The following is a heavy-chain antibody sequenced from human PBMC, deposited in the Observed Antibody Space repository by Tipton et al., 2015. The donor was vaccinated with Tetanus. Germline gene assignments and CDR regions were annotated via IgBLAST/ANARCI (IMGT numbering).Heavy chain of an antibody. J-gene: IGHJ4*02. Sequence: QVQLVQSGAEVKKPGASVKVSCKGSGYTFSKFDMYWVRQAPGQRLEWVGSMNADNGNTKYSEKFQGRVTITRDTSATAAYMELSSLRSEDTAVYFCARDAWGSGSYYGFWGQGTPVIVSS. CDR2: MNADNGNT. CDR3: ARDAWGSGSYYGF. D-gene: IGHD3-10*01. V-gene: IGHV1-3*01. CDR1: GYTFSKFD.